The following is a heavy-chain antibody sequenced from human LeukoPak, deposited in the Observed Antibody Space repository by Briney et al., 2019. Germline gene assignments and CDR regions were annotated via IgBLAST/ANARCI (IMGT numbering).Heavy chain of an antibody. V-gene: IGHV3-23*01. J-gene: IGHJ4*02. CDR1: GFTFSSYA. Sequence: GGSLRLSCAASGFTFSSYAMSWVRQAPGKGLEWVSAISGSGGSTYYADSVKGRFTISRDNSKNTLYLQMNSLRAEDTAVYYCAKVRIDYGSGSYYPNTLPDYWGQGTLVTVSS. CDR2: ISGSGGST. D-gene: IGHD3-10*01. CDR3: AKVRIDYGSGSYYPNTLPDY.